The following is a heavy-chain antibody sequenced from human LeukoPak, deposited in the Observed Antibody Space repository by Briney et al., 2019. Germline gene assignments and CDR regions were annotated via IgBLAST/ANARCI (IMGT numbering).Heavy chain of an antibody. V-gene: IGHV3-43*02. CDR1: GFTFDDYA. D-gene: IGHD3-10*01. Sequence: GGSPRLSCVASGFTFDDYAMHWVRQAPGKGLEWVSLISGDGGSTYYADSVKGRFTISRGNSKNSLYLQMNSLRTEDTALYYCAKDIPPNYYGSGSYSDYWGQGTLVTVSS. CDR2: ISGDGGST. CDR3: AKDIPPNYYGSGSYSDY. J-gene: IGHJ4*02.